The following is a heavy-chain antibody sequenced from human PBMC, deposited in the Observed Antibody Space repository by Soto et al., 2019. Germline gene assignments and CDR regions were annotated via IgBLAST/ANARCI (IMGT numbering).Heavy chain of an antibody. CDR1: CDSISSSSYY. CDR2: IYYSGST. J-gene: IGHJ4*02. Sequence: PSETLSLTYTVSCDSISSSSYYWGWIRQPPGKGLEWIGSIYYSGSTYYNPSLKSRVTISVDTSKNQFSLKLSSVTAADTAVYYCARQGYDFWSGYWAHFDYWGQGTLVTVS. D-gene: IGHD3-3*01. V-gene: IGHV4-39*01. CDR3: ARQGYDFWSGYWAHFDY.